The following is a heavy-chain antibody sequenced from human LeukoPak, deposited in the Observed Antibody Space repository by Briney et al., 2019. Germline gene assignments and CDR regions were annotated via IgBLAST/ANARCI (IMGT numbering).Heavy chain of an antibody. D-gene: IGHD6-13*01. CDR3: SRDRSDNTTWYVGSH. CDR1: GFTFSSYS. CDR2: ISSSSSTK. J-gene: IGHJ4*02. Sequence: GGSLRLSCAVSGFTFSSYSMNWVRQAPGKGLEWVSYISSSSSTKYYADSVKGRFTISRDNAKNSLYLQMNSLRAEDTAVYYCSRDRSDNTTWYVGSHWGQGILVTVSS. V-gene: IGHV3-48*01.